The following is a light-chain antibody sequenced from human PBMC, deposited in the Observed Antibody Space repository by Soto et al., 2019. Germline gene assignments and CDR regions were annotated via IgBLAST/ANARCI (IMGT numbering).Light chain of an antibody. V-gene: IGLV2-14*03. Sequence: QSALTQPASVSGSPGQLITISCTGTSSDIGAFTFVSWYQQHPGKVPKLMIFDVNRRPSGVSDRFSGSKSSNTASLTISGLQAEDEGDYYCSSYTSSSTHVFGSGTKLTVL. CDR2: DVN. J-gene: IGLJ1*01. CDR1: SSDIGAFTF. CDR3: SSYTSSSTHV.